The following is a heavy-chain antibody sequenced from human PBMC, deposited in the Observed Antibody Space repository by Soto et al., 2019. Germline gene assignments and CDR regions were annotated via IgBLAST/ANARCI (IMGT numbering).Heavy chain of an antibody. CDR2: ISAYNGNT. J-gene: IGHJ4*02. CDR1: GYTFTSYG. Sequence: QVQLVQSGAEVKKPGASVKVSCKASGYTFTSYGITWVRQAPGQGLEWMGWISAYNGNTNYAQKLQGRVTMTTDTSTSKAYMELRSLRSDDTAVYYCARDLKTIKDIVVVPAAALLFDYWGQGTLVTVSS. CDR3: ARDLKTIKDIVVVPAAALLFDY. V-gene: IGHV1-18*04. D-gene: IGHD2-2*01.